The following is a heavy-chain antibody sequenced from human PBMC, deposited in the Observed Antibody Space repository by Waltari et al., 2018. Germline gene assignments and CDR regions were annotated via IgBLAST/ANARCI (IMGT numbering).Heavy chain of an antibody. CDR1: GFIFEESA. V-gene: IGHV3-9*01. Sequence: VQLVESGGGLVQPGKTLRLSCVASGFIFEESAMHWVRQVPGKGLEWLSGSSLNSNNIGDADSVKGRFTISRDNAENSLYLLMNNLRSDDTALYYCVRDAFGNTIGGVFDYWGQGTLLTVSS. CDR2: SSLNSNNI. J-gene: IGHJ4*02. CDR3: VRDAFGNTIGGVFDY. D-gene: IGHD3-3*01.